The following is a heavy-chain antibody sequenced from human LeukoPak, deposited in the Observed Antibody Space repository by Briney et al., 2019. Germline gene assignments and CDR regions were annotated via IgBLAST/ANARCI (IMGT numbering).Heavy chain of an antibody. J-gene: IGHJ4*02. Sequence: GASVKVSCKASGYTFTGYYMHWARQAPGQGLEWMGWINPNSGGTNYAQKFQGRVTMTRDTSISTAYMELSRLRSDDTAVYYCARDPLSSSQEYYFDYWGQGTLVTVSS. D-gene: IGHD6-13*01. V-gene: IGHV1-2*02. CDR3: ARDPLSSSQEYYFDY. CDR1: GYTFTGYY. CDR2: INPNSGGT.